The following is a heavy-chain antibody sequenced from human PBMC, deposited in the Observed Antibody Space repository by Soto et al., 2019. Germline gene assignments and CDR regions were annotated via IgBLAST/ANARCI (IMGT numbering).Heavy chain of an antibody. J-gene: IGHJ6*02. Sequence: GSGPTLVNPTQTLTLTRTLSGFSLSTSAMRVSWIRQPPGKALEWLARIDWNDDKFYRTSLKNRLTISKDTSKNQVVLTMTNMDPVDTATYYCARIVSVSGTGGMDVWGQGTTVTVSS. CDR1: GFSLSTSAMR. V-gene: IGHV2-70*04. CDR2: IDWNDDK. D-gene: IGHD1-7*01. CDR3: ARIVSVSGTGGMDV.